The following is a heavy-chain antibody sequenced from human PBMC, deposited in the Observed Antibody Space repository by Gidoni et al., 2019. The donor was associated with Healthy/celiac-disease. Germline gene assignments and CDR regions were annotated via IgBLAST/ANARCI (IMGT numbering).Heavy chain of an antibody. D-gene: IGHD2-15*01. CDR1: GGTFSSHA. V-gene: IGHV1-69*01. CDR3: ANTVVVAALHYYYGMDV. Sequence: QLQLVQPGAEVKKPGSSVKVSCKASGGTFSSHAISWVRQAPGQGLEWMGGIIPILGTANYAQKFQGRVTITADESTSTAYMELSSLRSEDTAVYYCANTVVVAALHYYYGMDVWGQGTTVTVSS. CDR2: IIPILGTA. J-gene: IGHJ6*02.